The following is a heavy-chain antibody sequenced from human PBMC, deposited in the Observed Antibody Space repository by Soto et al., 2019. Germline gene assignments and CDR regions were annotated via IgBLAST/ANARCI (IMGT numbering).Heavy chain of an antibody. J-gene: IGHJ6*02. CDR1: GFTFSSYG. CDR2: IWYDGSDK. D-gene: IGHD3-3*01. CDR3: ASDLLQFLEWPPPYYYNYYGMDV. V-gene: IGHV3-33*01. Sequence: QLQLVQSGGGVVQPGRSLRLSCTASGFTFSSYGMHWVRQAPGKGLEWVALIWYDGSDKYYAVPVKGRFTISRDNSKNTLYLEMNSLRDEDTAVYYFASDLLQFLEWPPPYYYNYYGMDVWGQGTTVTVSS.